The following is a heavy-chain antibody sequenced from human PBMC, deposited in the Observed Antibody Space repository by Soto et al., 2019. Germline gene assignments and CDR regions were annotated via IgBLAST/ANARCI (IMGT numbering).Heavy chain of an antibody. D-gene: IGHD2-2*01. CDR3: ARGGILVVPAHCSLFGP. V-gene: IGHV1-2*04. Sequence: QVQLVQSGAEVKKPGASVKVSCKASGYTFTGYYMHWVRQAPGQGLEWMGWINPNSGGTNYARKSHGSVTMTRESFLSDAALDSSRPRLSDTAVYFWARGGILVVPAHCSLFGPWGQGKLVTLSS. J-gene: IGHJ5*02. CDR1: GYTFTGYY. CDR2: INPNSGGT.